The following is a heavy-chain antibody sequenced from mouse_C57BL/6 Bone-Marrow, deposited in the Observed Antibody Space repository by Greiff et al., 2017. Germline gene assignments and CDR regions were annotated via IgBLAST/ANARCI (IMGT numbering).Heavy chain of an antibody. J-gene: IGHJ3*01. CDR1: GYTFTSYW. V-gene: IGHV1-7*01. CDR2: INPSSGYT. Sequence: QVTLQESGAELVKPGASVKLSCKASGYTFTSYWMHWVKQRPGQGLEWIGYINPSSGYTKYNQKFKDKATLTADKSSSTAYMQLSSLTYEDSAVCDCAREYYSYCFAYWGQGTLVTVSA. D-gene: IGHD2-12*01. CDR3: AREYYSYCFAY.